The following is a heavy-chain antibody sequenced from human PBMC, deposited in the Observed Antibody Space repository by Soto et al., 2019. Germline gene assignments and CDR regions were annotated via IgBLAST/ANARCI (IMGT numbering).Heavy chain of an antibody. Sequence: QVQLVESGGGVVQPGRSLRLSCAASGFTFSSYGMHWVRQAPGKGLEWVAVISYDGSNKYYADSVKGRFTISRDNSKHSLYLQMNSVRADDTAVYYGASGLSSWYSRYYGMDVWGQGTTVTVCS. CDR2: ISYDGSNK. CDR1: GFTFSSYG. J-gene: IGHJ6*02. D-gene: IGHD6-13*01. CDR3: ASGLSSWYSRYYGMDV. V-gene: IGHV3-30*03.